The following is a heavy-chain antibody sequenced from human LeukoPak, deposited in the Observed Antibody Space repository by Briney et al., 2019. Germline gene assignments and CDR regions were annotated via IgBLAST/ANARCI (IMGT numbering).Heavy chain of an antibody. V-gene: IGHV3-7*05. Sequence: GGSLRLSCAASGFTFSTYWMSWVRQAPGKGLERVSNIKQDGREKYYVDSVKGRFTISRDNAKNTLYLQMNNLRAADTAVYYCASSYDYVWGGYRYKQGAFDIWGQGTMVTVSS. CDR2: IKQDGREK. J-gene: IGHJ3*02. CDR1: GFTFSTYW. CDR3: ASSYDYVWGGYRYKQGAFDI. D-gene: IGHD3-16*02.